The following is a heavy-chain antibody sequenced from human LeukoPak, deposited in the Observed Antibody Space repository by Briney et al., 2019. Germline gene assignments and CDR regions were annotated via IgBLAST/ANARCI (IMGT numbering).Heavy chain of an antibody. Sequence: ASVKVSCKASRGTFSRYAISWVRQAPGQGLEWMGRIIPILGIANYAQKFQGRVTITADKSTSTAYMELSSLRSEDTAVYYCARDLYRSGGSVDYWGQGTLVTVSS. CDR2: IIPILGIA. CDR1: RGTFSRYA. V-gene: IGHV1-69*04. J-gene: IGHJ4*02. CDR3: ARDLYRSGGSVDY. D-gene: IGHD2-15*01.